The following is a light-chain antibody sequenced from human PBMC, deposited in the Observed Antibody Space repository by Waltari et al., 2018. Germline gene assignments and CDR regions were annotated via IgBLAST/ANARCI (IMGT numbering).Light chain of an antibody. V-gene: IGLV2-11*01. CDR3: CSYAGSYTFV. J-gene: IGLJ7*01. CDR2: DVV. Sequence: QSALTQPRSVSGSPGQSVTFSCSGTSSDVGNYNFVSWYQQHPGNAPKLLIYDVVKRPSGVPDRFSGSKSGNTASLTISGLQTEDEADYYCCSYAGSYTFVFGGGTQLTVL. CDR1: SSDVGNYNF.